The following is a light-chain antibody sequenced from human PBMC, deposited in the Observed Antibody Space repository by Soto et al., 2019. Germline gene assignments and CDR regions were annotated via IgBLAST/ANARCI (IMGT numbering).Light chain of an antibody. V-gene: IGLV2-14*01. CDR3: TSYTASSTRI. J-gene: IGLJ2*01. CDR1: SSDVGGYVY. Sequence: QSALTQPASVSGSPGQSITISCTGTSSDVGGYVYVSWYQHHPGKAPKLIIYEVNNRPSGVSHHFSGSKSGNTASLTISGLQADDEADYYCTSYTASSTRIFGGGTKLTVL. CDR2: EVN.